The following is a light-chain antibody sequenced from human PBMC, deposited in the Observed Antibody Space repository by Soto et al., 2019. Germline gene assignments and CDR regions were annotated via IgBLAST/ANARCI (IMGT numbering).Light chain of an antibody. Sequence: QSSLTQPPSASGSPGQSFTIACTGTSSDVGGYNYVSWYQQHPGKAPKLMIYEVSERPSGVPDRFYGSKSSNTASLTVSGLQAEDEADYYCRSYAGSNNFVFGTGTKVTVL. CDR1: SSDVGGYNY. V-gene: IGLV2-8*01. CDR2: EVS. CDR3: RSYAGSNNFV. J-gene: IGLJ1*01.